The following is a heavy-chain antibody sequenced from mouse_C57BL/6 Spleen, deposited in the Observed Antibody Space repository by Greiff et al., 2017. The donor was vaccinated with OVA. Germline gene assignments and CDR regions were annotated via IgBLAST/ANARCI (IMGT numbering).Heavy chain of an antibody. CDR1: GYTFTSYW. CDR2: INPSNGGT. CDR3: ARKSLLSWAMDY. J-gene: IGHJ4*01. V-gene: IGHV1-53*01. D-gene: IGHD6-1*01. Sequence: VKLQQPGTELVKPGASVKLSCKASGYTFTSYWMHWVKQRPGQGLEWIGNINPSNGGTNYNEKFKSKATLTVDKSSSTAYMQLSSLTSEDSAVYYCARKSLLSWAMDYWGQGTSVTVSS.